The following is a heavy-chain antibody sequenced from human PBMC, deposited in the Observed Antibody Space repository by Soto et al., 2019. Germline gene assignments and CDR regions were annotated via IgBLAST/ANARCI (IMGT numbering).Heavy chain of an antibody. D-gene: IGHD6-19*01. CDR2: ISYDGSNK. V-gene: IGHV3-30-3*01. CDR3: ARDPGKSSGWLRYCYYGMDV. Sequence: QVQLVESGGGVVQPGRSLRLSCAASGFTFSSYAMHWVRQAPGKGLEWVAVISYDGSNKYYADSVKGRFTISRDNSKNTLYLQMNSLRAEDTAVYYCARDPGKSSGWLRYCYYGMDVWGQGTTVTVSS. CDR1: GFTFSSYA. J-gene: IGHJ6*02.